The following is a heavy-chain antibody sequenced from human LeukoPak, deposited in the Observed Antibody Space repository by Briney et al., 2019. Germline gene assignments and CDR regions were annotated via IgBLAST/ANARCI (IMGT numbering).Heavy chain of an antibody. D-gene: IGHD2-8*01. J-gene: IGHJ5*02. Sequence: ASVKVSCKASGYTFTSYYMHWVRQAPGQGLEWMGWINPNGGGTNYAQKFQGRVTMTRDTSISTAYMELSRLRSDDTAVYYCAREPAYCTNGVCYAWFDPWGQGTLVTVSS. CDR2: INPNGGGT. CDR1: GYTFTSYY. V-gene: IGHV1-2*02. CDR3: AREPAYCTNGVCYAWFDP.